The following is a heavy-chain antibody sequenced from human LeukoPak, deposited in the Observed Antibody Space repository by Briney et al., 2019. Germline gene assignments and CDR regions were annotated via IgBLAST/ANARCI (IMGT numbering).Heavy chain of an antibody. Sequence: SETLSLTCTVSGGSISSYYWSWIRQPPGKGLEWIGYIYYSGSTNYNPSLKSRVTISVDTSKNQFSLKLSSVTAADTAVYYCARASEISHYYYYYMDVWGKGTTVTVSS. CDR3: ARASEISHYYYYYMDV. J-gene: IGHJ6*03. V-gene: IGHV4-59*01. CDR1: GGSISSYY. CDR2: IYYSGST. D-gene: IGHD3-3*01.